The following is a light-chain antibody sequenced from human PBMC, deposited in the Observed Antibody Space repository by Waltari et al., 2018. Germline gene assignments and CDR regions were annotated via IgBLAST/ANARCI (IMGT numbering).Light chain of an antibody. CDR1: QSISNW. Sequence: DIQMTQSPSTLSASVGDTVTITCRASQSISNWVAWYQQKLGKAPELLIYKASTLKSGVPSRFSGNGSGTEVTLTISSLQPDDFATYYCQQYNTYWTFGQGTKVEIK. J-gene: IGKJ1*01. CDR3: QQYNTYWT. V-gene: IGKV1-5*03. CDR2: KAS.